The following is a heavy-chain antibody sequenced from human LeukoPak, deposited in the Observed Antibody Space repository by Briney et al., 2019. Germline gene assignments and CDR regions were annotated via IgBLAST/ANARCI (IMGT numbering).Heavy chain of an antibody. CDR2: INPNSGGT. J-gene: IGHJ4*02. CDR1: GYTFTGYY. CDR3: ARASLICGYSWRRDGYNADDY. V-gene: IGHV1-2*06. Sequence: ASVKVSCKASGYTFTGYYMHWVRQAPGQGLEWMGRINPNSGGTNYAQKFQGRVTMTRDTSISTAYMELSRLRSDDTAVYYCARASLICGYSWRRDGYNADDYWGQGTLVTVSS. D-gene: IGHD5-24*01.